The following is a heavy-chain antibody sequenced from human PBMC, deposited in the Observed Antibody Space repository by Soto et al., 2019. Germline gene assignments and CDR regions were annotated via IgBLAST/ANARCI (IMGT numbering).Heavy chain of an antibody. CDR3: QRDKRAPPAQRSTDL. V-gene: IGHV3-48*03. CDR1: GVTSSRCE. Sequence: GGSLRLSWAGSGVTSSRCEMNWGRQALGKGLEWVSYISSSGSTIYYADSVKGRFTISRDNAKNPLYLQMNSLRAEDTAVYDCQRDKRAPPAQRSTDL. D-gene: IGHD2-2*01. CDR2: ISSSGSTI. J-gene: IGHJ2*01.